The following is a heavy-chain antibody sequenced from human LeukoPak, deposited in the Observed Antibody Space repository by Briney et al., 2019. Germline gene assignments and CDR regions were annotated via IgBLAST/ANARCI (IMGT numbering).Heavy chain of an antibody. V-gene: IGHV3-30*18. CDR2: ISYDGRNK. D-gene: IGHD6-13*01. Sequence: QTGGSLRLSCAASGFTFSSYGMHWVRQAPGKGLEWVAVISYDGRNKYYADSVKGRFTISRDNSKNTLYLQMNSLRAEDTAVYYCAKDLSSSSADYHFGYWGLGTLVTVSS. CDR3: AKDLSSSSADYHFGY. CDR1: GFTFSSYG. J-gene: IGHJ4*02.